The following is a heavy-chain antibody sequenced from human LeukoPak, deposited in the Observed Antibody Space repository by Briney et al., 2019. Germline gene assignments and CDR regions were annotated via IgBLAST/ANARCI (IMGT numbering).Heavy chain of an antibody. Sequence: PSETLSLTCAVYGGSFSGYYRSWIRQPPGKGLEWIGEINHSGSTNYNPSLKSRVTISVDTSKNQFSLKLSSVTAADTAVYYCARGGSMIAVADPAPHYYYYGMDVWGQGTTVTVSS. CDR1: GGSFSGYY. CDR3: ARGGSMIAVADPAPHYYYYGMDV. J-gene: IGHJ6*02. V-gene: IGHV4-34*01. CDR2: INHSGST. D-gene: IGHD6-19*01.